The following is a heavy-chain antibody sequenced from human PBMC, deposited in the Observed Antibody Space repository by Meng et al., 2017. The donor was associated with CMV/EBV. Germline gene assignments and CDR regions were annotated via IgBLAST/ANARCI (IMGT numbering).Heavy chain of an antibody. CDR1: GFTFSNAW. CDR3: ARVAAAGDFDY. V-gene: IGHV3-20*01. CDR2: INWNGGST. J-gene: IGHJ4*02. Sequence: GESLKISCGASGFTFSNAWMNWVRQAPGKGLEWVSGINWNGGSTGYADFVKGRFTISRDNAKNSLYLQMNSLRAEDTALYHCARVAAAGDFDYWGQGTLVTVSS. D-gene: IGHD6-13*01.